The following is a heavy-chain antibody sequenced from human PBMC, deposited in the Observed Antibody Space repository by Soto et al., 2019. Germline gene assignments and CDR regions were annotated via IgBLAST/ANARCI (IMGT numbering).Heavy chain of an antibody. J-gene: IGHJ4*02. CDR1: GGSFSGYY. CDR2: INHSGVS. Sequence: SETLSLTCAVYGGSFSGYYWTWIRQPPGKGLEWIGEINHSGVSNYNPSLKSRVTFSVDTSKNHFSLMLRSVTAADTGVYYCASYFGLTEPGLWSDYYYFDYWGQGTLVTVSS. D-gene: IGHD3-3*01. V-gene: IGHV4-34*01. CDR3: ASYFGLTEPGLWSDYYYFDY.